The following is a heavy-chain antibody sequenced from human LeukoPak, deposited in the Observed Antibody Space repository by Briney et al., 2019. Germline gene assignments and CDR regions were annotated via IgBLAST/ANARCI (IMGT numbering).Heavy chain of an antibody. CDR3: AKDQQRTTVTTQPWFDP. CDR1: GFTFSSYA. D-gene: IGHD4-17*01. J-gene: IGHJ5*02. V-gene: IGHV3-23*01. CDR2: ISGSGGST. Sequence: QSGGSLRLSCAASGFTFSSYAMSWVRQAPGKGLEWVSAISGSGGSTYYADSVKGRFTISRDNSKNTLYLQMNSLRAEDTAVYHCAKDQQRTTVTTQPWFDPWGQGTLVTVSS.